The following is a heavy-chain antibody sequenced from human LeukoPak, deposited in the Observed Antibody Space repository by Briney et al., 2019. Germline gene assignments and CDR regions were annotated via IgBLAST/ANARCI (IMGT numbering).Heavy chain of an antibody. CDR2: INHSGST. D-gene: IGHD2-2*01. CDR3: ARGRGYQLVFLDY. V-gene: IGHV4-34*01. Sequence: SETLSLTCAVYGGSFSGYYWSWIRQPPGKGLEWIGEINHSGSTNYNPSLKSRVTISVDTSKNQFSLKLSSVTAADTAVYYCARGRGYQLVFLDYWGQGTLVTVSS. CDR1: GGSFSGYY. J-gene: IGHJ4*02.